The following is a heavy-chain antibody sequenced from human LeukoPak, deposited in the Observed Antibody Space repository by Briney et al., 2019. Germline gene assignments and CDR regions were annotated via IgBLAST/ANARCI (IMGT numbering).Heavy chain of an antibody. V-gene: IGHV4-38-2*01. Sequence: RTSETLSLTCAVSGYSISSGYYWGWIRQPPGKGLEWIGSIYYSGSTYYNPSLKSRVTISVDTSKNQFSLKLSSVTAADTAVYYCARHGGDSLWLGELLLDYWGQGTLVTVSS. CDR1: GYSISSGYY. CDR3: ARHGGDSLWLGELLLDY. CDR2: IYYSGST. J-gene: IGHJ4*02. D-gene: IGHD3-10*01.